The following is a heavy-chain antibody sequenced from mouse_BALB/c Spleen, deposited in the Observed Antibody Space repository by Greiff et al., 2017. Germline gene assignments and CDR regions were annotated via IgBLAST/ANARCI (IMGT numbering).Heavy chain of an antibody. D-gene: IGHD1-1*01. CDR1: GYAFSSYW. CDR3: ATDYYGSEAY. CDR2: IYPGDGDT. J-gene: IGHJ3*01. V-gene: IGHV1-80*01. Sequence: VQLQQSGAELVRPGSSVKISCKASGYAFSSYWMNWVKQRPGQGLEWIGQIYPGDGDTNYNGKFKGKATLTADKSSSTAYMQLSSLTSEDSAVYFCATDYYGSEAYWGQGTLVTVSA.